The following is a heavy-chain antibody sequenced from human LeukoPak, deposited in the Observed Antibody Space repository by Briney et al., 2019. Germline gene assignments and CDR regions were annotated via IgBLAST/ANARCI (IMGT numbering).Heavy chain of an antibody. CDR1: GLTFSNYA. D-gene: IGHD3-10*01. CDR3: VKGLGVDDN. V-gene: IGHV3-23*01. Sequence: GGSLRLSCAASGLTFSNYAMSWVRQAPGKGLEWVSGISGSAFSTDYADSVKGRFTISRDDSRNTLYLQMNSLRGDDTAVYYCVKGLGVDDNWGQGTLVTVSS. CDR2: ISGSAFST. J-gene: IGHJ4*02.